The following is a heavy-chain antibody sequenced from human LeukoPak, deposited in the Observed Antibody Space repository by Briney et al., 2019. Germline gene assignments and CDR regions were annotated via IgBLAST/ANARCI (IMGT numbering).Heavy chain of an antibody. J-gene: IGHJ3*02. V-gene: IGHV3-23*01. CDR2: IPASGGST. CDR3: ARDYYGSGSYYIDRDEAFDI. D-gene: IGHD3-10*01. CDR1: GFTFSSNV. Sequence: PGGSLRLSCAASGFTFSSNVMIWVRQAPGKGLEWVSSIPASGGSTYYADSVKGRFTISRDNSKNSLYLQMNSLRAEDTAVYYCARDYYGSGSYYIDRDEAFDIWGQGTMVTVSS.